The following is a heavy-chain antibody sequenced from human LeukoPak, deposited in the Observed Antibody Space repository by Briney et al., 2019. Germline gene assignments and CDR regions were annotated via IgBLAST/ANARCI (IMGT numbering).Heavy chain of an antibody. D-gene: IGHD6-13*01. V-gene: IGHV4-39*07. CDR2: IYYSGST. CDR1: GGSISSYY. Sequence: PSETLSLTCTVSGGSISSYYWSWIRQPPGKGLEWIGSIYYSGSTYYNPSLKSRVTISVDTSKNQFSLKLSSVTAADTAVYYCARDIEAAALFPTNRFDPWGQGTLVTVSS. CDR3: ARDIEAAALFPTNRFDP. J-gene: IGHJ5*02.